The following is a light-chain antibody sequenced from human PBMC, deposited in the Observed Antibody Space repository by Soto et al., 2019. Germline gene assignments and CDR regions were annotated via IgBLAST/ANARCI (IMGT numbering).Light chain of an antibody. CDR2: EVT. CDR3: SSFTSRFTFV. CDR1: SNDIGGYNY. J-gene: IGLJ1*01. V-gene: IGLV2-14*01. Sequence: QSVLTQPASVSGSPGQSITISCTGTSNDIGGYNYVSWYQQHPGEAPKLIIYEVTNRPSGVSDRFSGSKSGNTASLTISGLQAEDEADYYCSSFTSRFTFVFGTGTKLTVL.